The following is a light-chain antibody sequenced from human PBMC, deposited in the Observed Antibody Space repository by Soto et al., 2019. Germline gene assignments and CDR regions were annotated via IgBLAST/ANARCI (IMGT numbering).Light chain of an antibody. CDR1: QSVSNN. J-gene: IGKJ1*01. V-gene: IGKV3-15*01. Sequence: EVVMTQSPATLSVSPGERATLSCRASQSVSNNLAWYQQKPGQAPSLLVYGASTRATGMPARFSGSGSGTEFTLTISSLQSEDFALYYCQQYNNWPHTFGQGTKVEIK. CDR2: GAS. CDR3: QQYNNWPHT.